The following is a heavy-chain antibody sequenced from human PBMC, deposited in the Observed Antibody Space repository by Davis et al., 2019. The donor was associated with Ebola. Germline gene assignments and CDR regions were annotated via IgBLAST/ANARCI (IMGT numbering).Heavy chain of an antibody. CDR3: ARDLAASSGAHFFYFGMDV. V-gene: IGHV1-18*01. CDR2: ISGYEDNT. CDR1: GGTFSSYT. J-gene: IGHJ6*04. Sequence: ASVKVSCKASGGTFSSYTISWVRQAPGQGLEWMGWISGYEDNTNYAPRFQGRITLTKDRAPSTVYMELRSLTSDDTAVYYCARDLAASSGAHFFYFGMDVWGEGTSVAVSS. D-gene: IGHD6-25*01.